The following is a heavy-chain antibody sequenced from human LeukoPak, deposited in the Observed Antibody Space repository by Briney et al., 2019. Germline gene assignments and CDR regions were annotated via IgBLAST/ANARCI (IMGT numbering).Heavy chain of an antibody. Sequence: SQTLSLTCATSGDSVSSTSSAWNWIRQSPSGGLEWLGRTYYRSKWYFEYAVSVKSRITINPDTSKNQFSLRLNSVTPGNTAVYYYARLYPGGNYYSCVDVWGQGTTVTVSS. D-gene: IGHD3-16*01. CDR2: TYYRSKWYF. V-gene: IGHV6-1*01. CDR3: ARLYPGGNYYSCVDV. CDR1: GDSVSSTSSA. J-gene: IGHJ6*02.